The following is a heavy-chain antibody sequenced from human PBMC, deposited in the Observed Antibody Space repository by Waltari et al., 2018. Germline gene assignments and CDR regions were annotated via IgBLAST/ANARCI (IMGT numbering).Heavy chain of an antibody. J-gene: IGHJ4*02. D-gene: IGHD2-2*01. CDR3: ARGTRGSPLYYFDY. V-gene: IGHV1-69*01. CDR2: IIPIFGTD. Sequence: QVQLVQSGAEVKKPGSSVKVSCKASGGTFSSYAISWVRQAPGQGLEWMGGIIPIFGTDNDEQQFKGRGKITADESTSKAYRELSSLRSEDTAVYYCARGTRGSPLYYFDYWGQGTLVTVSS. CDR1: GGTFSSYA.